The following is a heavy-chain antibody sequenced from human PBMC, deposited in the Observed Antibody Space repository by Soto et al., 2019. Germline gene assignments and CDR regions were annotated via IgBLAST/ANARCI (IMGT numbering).Heavy chain of an antibody. CDR2: ISSSSSTI. Sequence: PGGSLSLSCAASGFTFSSYSMNWVRQAPGKGLEWVSYISSSSSTIYYADSVKGRFTISRDNAKNSLYLQMNSLRDEDTAVYYCARDTQDDFWSGYYRDYWGQGTRVTVSS. CDR1: GFTFSSYS. V-gene: IGHV3-48*02. J-gene: IGHJ4*02. CDR3: ARDTQDDFWSGYYRDY. D-gene: IGHD3-3*01.